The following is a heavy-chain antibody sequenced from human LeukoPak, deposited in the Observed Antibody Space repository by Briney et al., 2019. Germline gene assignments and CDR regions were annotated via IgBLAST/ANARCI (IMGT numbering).Heavy chain of an antibody. D-gene: IGHD3-9*01. J-gene: IGHJ6*03. CDR3: ARAPYDILTGRKLSARYYMDV. V-gene: IGHV1-46*01. Sequence: ASVKASCKAFGYTFTGYWMHWVRQAPGQGPEWMGVISPSGGSTSYAQKFQGRVTMTRDTSTSTVYMELSSLRSEDTAVYYCARAPYDILTGRKLSARYYMDVWGKGTTVTISS. CDR1: GYTFTGYW. CDR2: ISPSGGST.